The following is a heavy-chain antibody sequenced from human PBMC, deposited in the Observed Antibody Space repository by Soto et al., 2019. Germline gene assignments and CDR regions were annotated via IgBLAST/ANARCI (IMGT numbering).Heavy chain of an antibody. Sequence: EVQLVESGGGLVKPGGSLRLSCAASGFTFSSFTMNWVRQAPGKGLEWVASISSSSSYIYYVDSVKGRFTISRDNAKNSLYLQMNGLRAEDTAVYYCARPQYVDYGGYYFYGMDVWGQGTTVTVSS. D-gene: IGHD4-17*01. CDR2: ISSSSSYI. J-gene: IGHJ6*02. CDR3: ARPQYVDYGGYYFYGMDV. V-gene: IGHV3-21*01. CDR1: GFTFSSFT.